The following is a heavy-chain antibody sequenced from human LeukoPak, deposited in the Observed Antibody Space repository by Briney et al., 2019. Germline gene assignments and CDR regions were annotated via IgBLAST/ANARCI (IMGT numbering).Heavy chain of an antibody. J-gene: IGHJ4*02. CDR2: MNPNSGNT. CDR3: ARNPREYSRTYFDY. V-gene: IGHV1-8*01. D-gene: IGHD6-6*01. Sequence: ASVKVSCKASGYTFTSYDINWVRQATGQGLEWMGWMNPNSGNTGYAQKFQGRVTMTRDTSTSTVYMELSSLRSEDTAVYYCARNPREYSRTYFDYWGQGTLVTVSS. CDR1: GYTFTSYD.